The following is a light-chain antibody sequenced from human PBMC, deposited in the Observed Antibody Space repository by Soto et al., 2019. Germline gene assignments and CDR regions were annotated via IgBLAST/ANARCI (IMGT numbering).Light chain of an antibody. CDR1: QGISSW. V-gene: IGKV1-12*02. Sequence: DIQITQSPSSVSAAVGARVTITCRASQGISSWLAWYQQKPGKAPKLLIYAASSFESGVPSRFRGSGSGTDFTLTISSLQPEDFETYYCQQANSFPSTFGGGTKVEIK. J-gene: IGKJ4*01. CDR3: QQANSFPST. CDR2: AAS.